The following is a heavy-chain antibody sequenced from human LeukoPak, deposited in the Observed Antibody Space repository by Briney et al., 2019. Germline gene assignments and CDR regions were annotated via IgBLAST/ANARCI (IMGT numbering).Heavy chain of an antibody. Sequence: GASVKVSCKASGGTFSSYAISWVRRAPGQGLEWMGGIIPIFGTANCAQKFQGRVTITTDESTSTAYMELSSLRSEDTAVYYCARAGDYYGSGSSYYYYYMDVWGKGTTVTVSS. CDR3: ARAGDYYGSGSSYYYYYMDV. D-gene: IGHD3-10*01. CDR2: IIPIFGTA. J-gene: IGHJ6*03. CDR1: GGTFSSYA. V-gene: IGHV1-69*05.